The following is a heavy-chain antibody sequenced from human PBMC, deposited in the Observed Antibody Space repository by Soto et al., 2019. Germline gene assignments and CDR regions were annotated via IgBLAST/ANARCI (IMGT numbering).Heavy chain of an antibody. V-gene: IGHV3-21*01. J-gene: IGHJ4*02. CDR3: ARISSGYYHKTWDPDY. CDR1: GFTFSSYS. D-gene: IGHD3-22*01. CDR2: ISSSSSYI. Sequence: GSLRLSCAASGFTFSSYSMNWVRQAPGKGLEWVSSISSSSSYIYYADSVRGRFTISRDNAKNSLYLQMNSLRAEDTAVYYCARISSGYYHKTWDPDYWGQGTLVTVS.